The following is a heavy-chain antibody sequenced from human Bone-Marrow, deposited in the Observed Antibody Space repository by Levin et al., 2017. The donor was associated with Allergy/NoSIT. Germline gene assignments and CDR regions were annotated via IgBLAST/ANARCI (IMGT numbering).Heavy chain of an antibody. Sequence: VASVKVSCKASGGTFGTYVINWVRQAPGQGPEWMGGILPIFSSTNYALKFQGRVTMTADESTSTATMELSSLRSDDTAMYFCARDRARAAADTVIPEAFDVWGQGTMVTVSS. J-gene: IGHJ3*01. CDR2: ILPIFSST. V-gene: IGHV1-69*13. D-gene: IGHD6-13*01. CDR1: GGTFGTYV. CDR3: ARDRARAAADTVIPEAFDV.